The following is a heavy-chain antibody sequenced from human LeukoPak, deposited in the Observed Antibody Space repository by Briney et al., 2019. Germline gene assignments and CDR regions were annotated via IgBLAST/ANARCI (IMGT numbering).Heavy chain of an antibody. CDR1: GYTFTNYG. D-gene: IGHD3-10*01. Sequence: GASVKVSCKASGYTFTNYGISWVRQAPGQGLEWMGWISAYNGNTNYAQKLQGRVTMTTDTSTSTAYMELRSLRSDDTAVYYCARVWGVRQLLWFGETRPFDYWGQGTLVTVSS. V-gene: IGHV1-18*01. CDR3: ARVWGVRQLLWFGETRPFDY. CDR2: ISAYNGNT. J-gene: IGHJ4*02.